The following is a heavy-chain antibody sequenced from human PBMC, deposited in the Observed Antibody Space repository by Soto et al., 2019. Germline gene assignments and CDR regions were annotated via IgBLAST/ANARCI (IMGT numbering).Heavy chain of an antibody. D-gene: IGHD3-22*01. V-gene: IGHV1-69*06. J-gene: IGHJ5*02. Sequence: QVQLVQSGAEVKRPGSSVKLSCKASGGTFTYYGISWVRQAPGQGLEWMGGIIPIIGTATYAQKFQGRLTITADKSTSTAYMELSSLGSEDTALYYCARDLGTTIAGPPRRETYGGLDPWGQGTLVTVSS. CDR1: GGTFTYYG. CDR3: ARDLGTTIAGPPRRETYGGLDP. CDR2: IIPIIGTA.